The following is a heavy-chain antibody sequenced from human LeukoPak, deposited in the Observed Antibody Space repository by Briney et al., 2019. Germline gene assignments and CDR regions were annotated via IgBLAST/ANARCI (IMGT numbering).Heavy chain of an antibody. J-gene: IGHJ4*02. D-gene: IGHD2-15*01. CDR1: GFTFRIFA. CDR2: ILGGGDNT. V-gene: IGHV3-23*01. Sequence: PGGSLRLLCAASGFTFRIFAMMWARVARGEGGEGGSSILGGGDNTYYADSVEGRVTISRDTSKSTLYLQMDGLRAEDMATYYCPKGRGGSCYSGLDSWGQGTLVTVSS. CDR3: PKGRGGSCYSGLDS.